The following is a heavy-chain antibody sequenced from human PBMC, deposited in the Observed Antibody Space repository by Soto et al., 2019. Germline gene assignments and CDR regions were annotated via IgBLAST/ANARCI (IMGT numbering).Heavy chain of an antibody. CDR2: ISYDGSNK. CDR1: GFTFSSYG. J-gene: IGHJ4*02. CDR3: AKDLVAAAGTAL. Sequence: QVQLVESGGGVVQPGRSLRLSCAASGFTFSSYGMHWVRQAPGKGLEWVAVISYDGSNKYYADSVKGRFTISRDNSKNTLYLQMNSLRAEDTAVYYCAKDLVAAAGTALWGQGTLVTVSS. D-gene: IGHD6-13*01. V-gene: IGHV3-30*18.